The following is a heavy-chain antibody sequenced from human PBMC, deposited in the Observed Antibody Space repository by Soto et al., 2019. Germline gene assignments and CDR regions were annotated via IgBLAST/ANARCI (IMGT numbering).Heavy chain of an antibody. Sequence: SETLSLTCSVSGGSISNFYWSWIRQPPGKGLEWIGYIYYSGTTSYNPSLNSRVTISVDTSKNQFSLKLNSVTAADTAVYYCARESYYGSGATVVGYWGLGTLVTVSS. CDR1: GGSISNFY. V-gene: IGHV4-59*01. J-gene: IGHJ4*02. CDR3: ARESYYGSGATVVGY. CDR2: IYYSGTT. D-gene: IGHD3-10*01.